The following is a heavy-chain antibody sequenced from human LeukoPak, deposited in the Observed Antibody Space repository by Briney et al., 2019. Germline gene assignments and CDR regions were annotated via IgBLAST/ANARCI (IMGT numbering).Heavy chain of an antibody. V-gene: IGHV1-46*01. CDR3: ARGVPAAIPHGWFDP. CDR2: INPSGGST. CDR1: GYTFPSYY. J-gene: IGHJ5*02. D-gene: IGHD2-2*02. Sequence: GASVKVSCRASGYTFPSYYIHWVRKPPGQGLEWMGIINPSGGSTSYAQKFQGRVTMTRDTSTSTVYMELSSLRSEDTAVYYCARGVPAAIPHGWFDPWGQGTLVTVSS.